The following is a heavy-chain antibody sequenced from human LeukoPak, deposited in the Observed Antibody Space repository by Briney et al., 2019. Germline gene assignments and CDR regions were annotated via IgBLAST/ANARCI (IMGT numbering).Heavy chain of an antibody. CDR2: INHSGSA. J-gene: IGHJ4*02. CDR1: GGSFSRYY. D-gene: IGHD3-3*01. CDR3: ARESVTIFGVVIIPRSFDY. V-gene: IGHV4-34*01. Sequence: SETLSLTCAVYGGSFSRYYWTWIRQPPGKGLEWIGEINHSGSANYNPSLKSRVTISVDASKSQFSLKLSSVTAADTAVYYCARESVTIFGVVIIPRSFDYWGQGTLVTVSS.